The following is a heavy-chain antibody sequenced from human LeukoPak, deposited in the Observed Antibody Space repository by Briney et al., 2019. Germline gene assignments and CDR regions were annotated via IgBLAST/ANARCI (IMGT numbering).Heavy chain of an antibody. J-gene: IGHJ5*02. CDR1: GSSISNSNHY. V-gene: IGHV4-39*01. CDR2: ISSSGST. Sequence: SETLSLTCTVSGSSISNSNHYWGWIRQPPGKGLEWIGSISSSGSTYYNPSHKSRVTISVDMSKNQFSLKLTSVTAAGTAVYVCARPVTVIRGVGWFDPWGQGTLVTVSS. D-gene: IGHD3-10*01. CDR3: ARPVTVIRGVGWFDP.